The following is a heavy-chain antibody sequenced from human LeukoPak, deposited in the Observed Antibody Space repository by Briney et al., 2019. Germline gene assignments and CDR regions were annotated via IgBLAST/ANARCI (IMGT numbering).Heavy chain of an antibody. J-gene: IGHJ3*02. CDR1: GGTFSSYI. CDR2: IIPMFGTP. V-gene: IGHV1-69*13. D-gene: IGHD3-9*01. CDR3: AKDPRNILTGDFDDFDI. Sequence: GASVKVSCKASGGTFSSYIITWVRQAPGQGLEWMGRIIPMFGTPNYAQKFQDRVTITADESARTAYMELSTLRSEDTAVYFCAKDPRNILTGDFDDFDIWGQGTMVIVSS.